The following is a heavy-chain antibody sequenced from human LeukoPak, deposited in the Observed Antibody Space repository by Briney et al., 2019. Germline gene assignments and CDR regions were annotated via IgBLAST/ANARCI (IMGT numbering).Heavy chain of an antibody. D-gene: IGHD3-9*01. CDR3: AREDDILTGYFN. CDR2: IYTSGST. V-gene: IGHV4-61*02. Sequence: SQTLSLTCTVSSGSISSGSYYWSWIRQPAGKGLEWIGRIYTSGSTNYNPSLKSRVTISVDTSKNQFSLKLSSVTAADTAVYYCAREDDILTGYFNWGQGTLVTVSS. CDR1: SGSISSGSYY. J-gene: IGHJ4*02.